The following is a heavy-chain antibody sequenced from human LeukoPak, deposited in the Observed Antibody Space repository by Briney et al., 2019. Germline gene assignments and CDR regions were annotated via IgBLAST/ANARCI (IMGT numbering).Heavy chain of an antibody. D-gene: IGHD2-21*02. Sequence: SETLSLTCTVSGGSISSSSYYWGWIRQPPGKGLEWIGSIYYSGSTYYNPSLKSRVTISVDTSKNQFSLKLSSVTAADTAVYYCARDFDDYAFDIWGQGTVVTVSS. CDR2: IYYSGST. CDR3: ARDFDDYAFDI. CDR1: GGSISSSSYY. V-gene: IGHV4-39*02. J-gene: IGHJ3*02.